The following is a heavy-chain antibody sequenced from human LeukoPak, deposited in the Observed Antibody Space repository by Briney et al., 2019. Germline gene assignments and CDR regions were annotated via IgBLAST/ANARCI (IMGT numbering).Heavy chain of an antibody. V-gene: IGHV3-48*04. J-gene: IGHJ4*02. Sequence: GGSLRLSCAASGFTFTSYSMNWVRQAPGKGLEWVSYISSSSSTIYYADSVKGRFTISRDNAKNSLYLQMNSLRAEDTAVYFCARPITPIAAAGNWGQGTLVTVSS. CDR2: ISSSSSTI. D-gene: IGHD6-13*01. CDR1: GFTFTSYS. CDR3: ARPITPIAAAGN.